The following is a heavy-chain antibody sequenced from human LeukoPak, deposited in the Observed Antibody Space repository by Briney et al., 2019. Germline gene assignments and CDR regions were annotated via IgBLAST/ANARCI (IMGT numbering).Heavy chain of an antibody. D-gene: IGHD5-18*01. CDR3: ASCLMGSRETAMVPLYYYYGMDV. CDR2: INPNSGGT. J-gene: IGHJ6*02. CDR1: GYTFTGYY. V-gene: IGHV1-2*02. Sequence: ASAKVSCKASGYTFTGYYMRWVRQAPGQGLEWMGWINPNSGGTNYAQKFQGRVTMTRDTSISTAYMELSRLRSDDTAVYYCASCLMGSRETAMVPLYYYYGMDVWGQGTTVTVSS.